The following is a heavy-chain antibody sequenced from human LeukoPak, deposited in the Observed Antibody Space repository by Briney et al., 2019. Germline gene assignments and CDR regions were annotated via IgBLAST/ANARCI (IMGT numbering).Heavy chain of an antibody. CDR3: ATKDYGGTFDY. V-gene: IGHV4-59*01. Sequence: SETLSLTCTVSGGSISSYYWSWIRQPPGKGLEWIGYIYYSRSTNYNPSLKSRVTMSVDTSKKQFSLKLSSVTAADTAVYYCATKDYGGTFDYWGQGTLVTVSS. CDR2: IYYSRST. J-gene: IGHJ4*02. CDR1: GGSISSYY. D-gene: IGHD4-23*01.